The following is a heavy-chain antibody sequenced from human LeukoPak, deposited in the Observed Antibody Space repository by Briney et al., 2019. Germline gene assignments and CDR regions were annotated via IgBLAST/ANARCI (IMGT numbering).Heavy chain of an antibody. Sequence: GGSLRLSCAASGFTVSSNYMSWVRQAPGKGLEWVSVIYSGGSTYYADSVKGRFTISRDNSKNTLYLQMNSLRAEDTAVYYCARESALSQVSDYWGQGTLVTVSS. D-gene: IGHD1-26*01. CDR2: IYSGGST. J-gene: IGHJ4*02. V-gene: IGHV3-53*01. CDR1: GFTVSSNY. CDR3: ARESALSQVSDY.